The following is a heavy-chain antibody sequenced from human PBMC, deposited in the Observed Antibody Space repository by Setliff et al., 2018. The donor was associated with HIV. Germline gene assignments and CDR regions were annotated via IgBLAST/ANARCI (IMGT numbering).Heavy chain of an antibody. Sequence: GGSLRLSCAASGFTFSSYNMNWVRQAPGKGLEWVSSISSSSSSIYHAASVKGRFTIYRDNAKNTLYLHMNSMRPEATPVYYCARSVIGYYYYGMDVWGQGTRFTAAS. CDR2: ISSSSSSI. D-gene: IGHD3-10*01. J-gene: IGHJ6*02. CDR3: ARSVIGYYYYGMDV. CDR1: GFTFSSYN. V-gene: IGHV3-21*01.